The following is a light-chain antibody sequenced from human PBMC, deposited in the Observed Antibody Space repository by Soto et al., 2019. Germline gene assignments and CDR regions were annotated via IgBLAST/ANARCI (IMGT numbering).Light chain of an antibody. V-gene: IGLV2-14*03. J-gene: IGLJ2*01. CDR2: DVS. CDR1: SSDVGAYNY. CDR3: SSYTSNNSLV. Sequence: QSALTQPASVSGSPGQSITISCTGTSSDVGAYNYVSWYQQHPGKAPKLMIYDVSHRPSGVSNRFSGSKSGNTASLIISGLQAEDEADYYCSSYTSNNSLVFGGGTKLTVL.